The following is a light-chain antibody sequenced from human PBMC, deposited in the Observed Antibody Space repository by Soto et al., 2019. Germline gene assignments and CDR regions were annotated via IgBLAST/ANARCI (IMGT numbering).Light chain of an antibody. J-gene: IGKJ2*01. V-gene: IGKV3-11*01. CDR1: QSVSNF. CDR3: QQYHDWPPVA. Sequence: EIVLTQYPATLSLSPGERATLSCRASQSVSNFLAWYLQRPGQAPRLLIFDASKRAAGVPARFSGSGSGTEFTLTISSLQSEDFAVYYCQQYHDWPPVAFGQGTKVDIK. CDR2: DAS.